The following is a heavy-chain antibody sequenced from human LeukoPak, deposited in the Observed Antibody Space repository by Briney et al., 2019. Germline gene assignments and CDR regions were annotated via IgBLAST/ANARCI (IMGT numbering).Heavy chain of an antibody. V-gene: IGHV1-69*13. D-gene: IGHD3-3*01. CDR1: GGTFSSYA. CDR2: IIPIFGTA. CDR3: ARDGYNFGVARSWFDP. J-gene: IGHJ5*02. Sequence: ASVKVSCTASGGTFSSYAISWVRQAPGQGLEWMGGIIPIFGTANYAQKFQGRVTITADESTSTAYMDLSSLRSEDTAVYYCARDGYNFGVARSWFDPWGQGTLVTVSS.